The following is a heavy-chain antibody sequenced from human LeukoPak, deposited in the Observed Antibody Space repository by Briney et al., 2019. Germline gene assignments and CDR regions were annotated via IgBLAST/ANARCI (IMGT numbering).Heavy chain of an antibody. CDR1: GFTFSDYY. V-gene: IGHV3-11*01. D-gene: IGHD3-3*01. CDR2: IDGSSSRI. Sequence: GGSLRLSCAASGFTFSDYYMSWIRQAPGKGLEWVSYIDGSSSRINYADPVKGRFTISRDNAKNSLFLQMNSLTVEDTAVYYCASRVAFDIWGLGTMVTVSS. CDR3: ASRVAFDI. J-gene: IGHJ3*02.